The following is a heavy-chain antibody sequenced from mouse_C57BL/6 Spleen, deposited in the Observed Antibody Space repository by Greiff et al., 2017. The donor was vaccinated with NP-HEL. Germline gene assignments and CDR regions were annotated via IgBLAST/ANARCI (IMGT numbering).Heavy chain of an antibody. CDR2: IYPGDGDT. CDR3: ARSEDYHWYFDV. Sequence: SGPELVKPGASVKISCKASGYAFSSSWMNWVKQRPGKGLEWIGRIYPGDGDTNYNGKFKGKATLTADKSSSTAYMQLSSLTSEDSAVYFCARSEDYHWYFDVWGTGTTVTVSS. CDR1: GYAFSSSW. V-gene: IGHV1-82*01. J-gene: IGHJ1*03. D-gene: IGHD2-4*01.